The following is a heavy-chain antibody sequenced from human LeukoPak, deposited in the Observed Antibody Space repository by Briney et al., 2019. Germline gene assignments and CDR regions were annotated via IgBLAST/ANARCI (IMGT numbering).Heavy chain of an antibody. Sequence: SQTLSLTCTVSGGSISSGSYYWSWIRQPAGKGLEWIGRIYTSGSTNYNPSLKSRVTISVDTSKNQFSLKLSSVTAADTAVYYCASSGGYCSSTSRLYYFDYWGQGTLVTVSS. CDR2: IYTSGST. J-gene: IGHJ4*02. CDR3: ASSGGYCSSTSRLYYFDY. V-gene: IGHV4-61*02. D-gene: IGHD2-2*03. CDR1: GGSISSGSYY.